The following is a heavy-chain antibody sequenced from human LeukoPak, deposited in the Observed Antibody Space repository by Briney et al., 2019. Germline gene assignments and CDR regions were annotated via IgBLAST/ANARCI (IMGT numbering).Heavy chain of an antibody. J-gene: IGHJ4*02. CDR3: ARDRYLSAA. CDR1: GFTVSDNY. Sequence: GGSLRLSCAVSGFTVSDNYMSWVRQAPGKGLEWVSALSGGGGSTFYADSVKGRFTISRDSSKNTLYLQMNSLKVEDTAVYYCARDRYLSAAWGQGTLVTVSS. CDR2: SGGGGST. D-gene: IGHD3-9*01. V-gene: IGHV3-53*01.